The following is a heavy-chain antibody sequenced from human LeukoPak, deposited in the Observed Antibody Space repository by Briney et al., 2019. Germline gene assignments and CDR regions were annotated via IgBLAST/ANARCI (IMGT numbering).Heavy chain of an antibody. CDR1: GYTFTSYG. CDR2: ISAYNGNT. CDR3: ASRAMTTEDYFDY. Sequence: ASVKVSCKASGYTFTSYGISWVRQAPGQGLEWMGWISAYNGNTNYAQKLQGRVTMTTDTSTSTAYMELSSLRSEDTAVYYCASRAMTTEDYFDYWGQGTLVTVSS. V-gene: IGHV1-18*01. D-gene: IGHD4-17*01. J-gene: IGHJ4*02.